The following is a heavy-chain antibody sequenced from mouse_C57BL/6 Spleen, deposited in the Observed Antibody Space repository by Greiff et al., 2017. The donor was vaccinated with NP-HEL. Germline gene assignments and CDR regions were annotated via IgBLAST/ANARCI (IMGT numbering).Heavy chain of an antibody. V-gene: IGHV1-64*01. J-gene: IGHJ2*01. CDR3: ARLDYYYGSSYGYFDY. Sequence: VQLQQPGAELVKPGASVKLSCKASGYTFTSYWMHWVKQRPGQGLEWIGMIHPNSGSTNYNEKFKSKATLTVDKSSSTAYMQLSSLTSEDSAVYYCARLDYYYGSSYGYFDYWGQGTTLTVSS. CDR2: IHPNSGST. D-gene: IGHD1-1*01. CDR1: GYTFTSYW.